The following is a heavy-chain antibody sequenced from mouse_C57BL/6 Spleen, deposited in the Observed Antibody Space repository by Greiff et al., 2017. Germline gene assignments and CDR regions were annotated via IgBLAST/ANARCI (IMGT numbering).Heavy chain of an antibody. V-gene: IGHV5-17*01. Sequence: EVKVVESGGGLVKPGGSLKLPCAASGFTFSDYGMHWVRQAPEKGLEWVAYISSGSSTIFYADTVKGRFTISRDNAKNTLFLQMTSLRSEDTAMYCCARMGIYYDGSSPFDYWGQGTTLTVSS. CDR2: ISSGSSTI. CDR1: GFTFSDYG. J-gene: IGHJ2*01. D-gene: IGHD1-1*01. CDR3: ARMGIYYDGSSPFDY.